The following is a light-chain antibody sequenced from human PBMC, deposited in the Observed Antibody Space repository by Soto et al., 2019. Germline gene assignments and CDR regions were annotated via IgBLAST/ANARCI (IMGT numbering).Light chain of an antibody. CDR3: PQSYSTPWPT. J-gene: IGKJ1*01. CDR1: QSISSY. Sequence: DIQMTQSPSSLSASVGDRVTITCRASQSISSYLNWYQQKPGKAPKLLIYAASSLQSGVPSRFSGSGSGTDFTLPISSLQPEDFATYYCPQSYSTPWPTFGQGTKVEI. V-gene: IGKV1-39*01. CDR2: AAS.